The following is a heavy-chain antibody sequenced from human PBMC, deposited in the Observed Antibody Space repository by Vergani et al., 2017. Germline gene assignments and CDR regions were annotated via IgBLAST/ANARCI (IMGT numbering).Heavy chain of an antibody. V-gene: IGHV4-34*01. Sequence: QVQLQQWGAGLLKPSETLSLTCAVYGGSFSGYYWSWIRQPPGKGLEWIGEINHSGSTNYNPSLKSRVTISVDTSKNQFSLKLSSVTAADTAVYYCARGSCGGIFGVAQGGMDVWGQGTTVTVSS. D-gene: IGHD3-3*01. CDR1: GGSFSGYY. CDR3: ARGSCGGIFGVAQGGMDV. J-gene: IGHJ6*02. CDR2: INHSGST.